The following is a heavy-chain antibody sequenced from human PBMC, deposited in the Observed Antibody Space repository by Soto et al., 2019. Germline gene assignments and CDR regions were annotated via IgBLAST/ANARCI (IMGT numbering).Heavy chain of an antibody. Sequence: SETLSLTCTVSGVSISSGGYYWSWIRQHPGKGLEWIGYIYYSGSTYYNPSLKSRVTISVDTSKNQFSLKLSSVTAADTAVYYCARGERYSYGFDIWGQGTMVTVSS. CDR2: IYYSGST. CDR3: ARGERYSYGFDI. CDR1: GVSISSGGYY. D-gene: IGHD5-18*01. J-gene: IGHJ3*02. V-gene: IGHV4-31*03.